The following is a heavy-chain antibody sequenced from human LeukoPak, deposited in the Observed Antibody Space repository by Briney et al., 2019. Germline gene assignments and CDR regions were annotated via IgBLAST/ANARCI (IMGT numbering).Heavy chain of an antibody. CDR2: IYDSGST. Sequence: SETLSLTCTVSGGSIRSSYYYWGWIRQPPGKGLEWIGSIYDSGSTYYNPSLKSRVTISVDTSKNQFSLKLNSVTAADTAVYYCARIPYLYYYGMDVWGQGTTVTVSS. CDR3: ARIPYLYYYGMDV. J-gene: IGHJ6*02. CDR1: GGSIRSSYYY. V-gene: IGHV4-39*01.